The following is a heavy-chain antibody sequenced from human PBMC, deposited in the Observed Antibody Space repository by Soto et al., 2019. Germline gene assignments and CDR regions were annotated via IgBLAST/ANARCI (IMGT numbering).Heavy chain of an antibody. CDR3: ARGFFYGMDV. D-gene: IGHD3-3*01. Sequence: SGGSLRLSCAASGFTFSKHDMHWVRQVTGKGLEWVSGIGTAGDTYYPGSVKGRFTISRENAKNSLYLQMNSLRAEDTAVYYCARGFFYGMDVWGQGTTVTVSS. CDR2: IGTAGDT. V-gene: IGHV3-13*01. J-gene: IGHJ6*02. CDR1: GFTFSKHD.